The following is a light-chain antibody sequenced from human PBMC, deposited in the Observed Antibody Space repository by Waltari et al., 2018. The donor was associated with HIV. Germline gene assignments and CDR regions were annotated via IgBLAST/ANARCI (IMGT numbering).Light chain of an antibody. Sequence: FTPSPGTLSLSPGERVTLLCTASDTINTNYLALYQQRTGRPPRLLIYDTSSRATVIPYRFIGRGSGTDFTLTISRLEPEDFALYFCHQYEPSPPMYTFGQGTRLEV. J-gene: IGKJ2*01. CDR3: HQYEPSPPMYT. CDR1: DTINTNY. V-gene: IGKV3-20*01. CDR2: DTS.